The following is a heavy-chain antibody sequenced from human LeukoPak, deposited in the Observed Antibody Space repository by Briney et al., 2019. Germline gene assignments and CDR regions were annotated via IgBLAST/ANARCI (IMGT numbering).Heavy chain of an antibody. CDR3: ATGKDRSGYYYSLDY. Sequence: GASVKVSCKASGGTFSSYAISWVRQAPGQGLEWIGGIIPIFGPNYAQKFQGRATISADLATATAYMELSSLTSEDTSVYYCATGKDRSGYYYSLDYWGQGTLVAVSS. CDR1: GGTFSSYA. D-gene: IGHD3-22*01. V-gene: IGHV1-69*13. J-gene: IGHJ4*02. CDR2: IIPIFGP.